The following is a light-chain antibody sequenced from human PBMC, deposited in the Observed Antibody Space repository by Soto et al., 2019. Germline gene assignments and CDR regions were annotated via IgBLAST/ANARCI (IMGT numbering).Light chain of an antibody. Sequence: QSALTQPASVSGSPGQSITISCTGTSSDFGGYNYVSWYQQHPGKAPKLMIYDVSNRPSGVSNRFSGSKSGNTASLTISGLQAEDEADYYCSSYTSSSTNYFFGTGTKVTVL. CDR3: SSYTSSSTNYF. CDR2: DVS. V-gene: IGLV2-14*01. J-gene: IGLJ1*01. CDR1: SSDFGGYNY.